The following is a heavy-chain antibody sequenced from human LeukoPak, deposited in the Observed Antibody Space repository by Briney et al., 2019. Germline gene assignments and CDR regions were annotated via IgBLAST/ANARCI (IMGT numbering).Heavy chain of an antibody. V-gene: IGHV3-48*03. CDR2: ISSSGNTI. CDR1: GITFSSYE. D-gene: IGHD2-2*01. CDR3: ASFNIVVVPAANV. Sequence: GGSLRLSCAASGITFSSYEMNWVRQAPGKGLEWVSYISSSGNTIYYADSVKGRFTISRDNAKNSLYLQMNSLRAEDTAVYYCASFNIVVVPAANVWGQGTLVIVSS. J-gene: IGHJ4*02.